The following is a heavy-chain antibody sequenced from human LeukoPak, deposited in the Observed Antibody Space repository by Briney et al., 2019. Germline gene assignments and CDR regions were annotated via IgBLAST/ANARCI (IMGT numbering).Heavy chain of an antibody. Sequence: GGPLRLSCAASGFTFSSYAMSWVRQAPGKGLEWVSAISGSGGSTYYADSVKGRFTISRDNSKNTLYLQMNSLRAEDTAVYYCAKDRGSLNHLRRITIPLVDYWGQGTLVTVSS. D-gene: IGHD3-3*01. CDR2: ISGSGGST. J-gene: IGHJ4*02. CDR1: GFTFSSYA. V-gene: IGHV3-23*01. CDR3: AKDRGSLNHLRRITIPLVDY.